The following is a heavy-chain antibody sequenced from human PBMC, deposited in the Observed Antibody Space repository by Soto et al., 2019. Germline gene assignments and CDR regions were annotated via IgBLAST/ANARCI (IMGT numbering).Heavy chain of an antibody. CDR2: INHGRST. D-gene: IGHD5-12*01. CDR3: ARGGGNSGYFFDY. J-gene: IGHJ4*02. V-gene: IGHV4-34*02. Sequence: QVQLRQWGAGLLKPSETLSLRCAVYGGSLSDYSWSWIRQSPEKGLEWIGEINHGRSTKYNPSLKSRVNISVDTSKNQVSLILTSATTADTAVYRCARGGGNSGYFFDYWGRGTLVTVSS. CDR1: GGSLSDYS.